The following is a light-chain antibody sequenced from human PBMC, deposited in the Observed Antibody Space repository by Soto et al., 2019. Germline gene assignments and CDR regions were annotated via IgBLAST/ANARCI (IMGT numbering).Light chain of an antibody. CDR1: QGISSW. J-gene: IGKJ3*01. V-gene: IGKV1-12*01. Sequence: DIQMTQSPSSVSASVGDRVTITCRASQGISSWLARYQQKPGKAPKLLIYASSSLQSGVPSMFGGSGSGTDFTLTISRLQAEVFATYYCQQANSFPTFGPGTKVDIK. CDR3: QQANSFPT. CDR2: ASS.